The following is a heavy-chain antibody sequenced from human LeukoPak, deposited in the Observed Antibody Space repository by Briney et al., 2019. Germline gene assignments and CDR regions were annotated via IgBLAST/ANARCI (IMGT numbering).Heavy chain of an antibody. V-gene: IGHV4-39*07. Sequence: PSETLSLTCTVSGDSINSNPYSWAWIRQPPGKGLEWIGSIYYSGRSYYKVSLKSRVIISLDTPNNQFSLKLSSVTAADTAVYYCARDSAYSSSSWGQGTLVTVSS. CDR1: GDSINSNPYS. J-gene: IGHJ5*02. CDR2: IYYSGRS. CDR3: ARDSAYSSSS. D-gene: IGHD6-6*01.